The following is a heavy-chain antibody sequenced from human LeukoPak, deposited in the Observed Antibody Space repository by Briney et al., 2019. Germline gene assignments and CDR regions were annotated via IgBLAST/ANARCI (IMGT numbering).Heavy chain of an antibody. CDR3: ARGGQAVPGQRFDY. V-gene: IGHV5-51*01. CDR2: IHPSNSKT. D-gene: IGHD6-19*01. J-gene: IGHJ4*02. CDR1: GYRFSNFW. Sequence: GESLKISRKSSGYRFSNFWIAWVRQMPGKGLEWMGIIHPSNSKTRYSPSFEDEVTISADKSISTVYLRWSSPKTSDSAIYYCARGGQAVPGQRFDYWGQGTLVTVS.